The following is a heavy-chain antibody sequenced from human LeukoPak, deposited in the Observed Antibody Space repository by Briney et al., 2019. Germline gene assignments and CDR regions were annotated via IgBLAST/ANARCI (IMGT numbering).Heavy chain of an antibody. CDR3: ARGSPGY. Sequence: GGSLRLSCAGSGFTFSSYSMNWVRQAPGKGLEWVAYISTLSSTIYYADSVKGRFTISRDNAENSLYLQMNSLRAEDTAVYYCARGSPGYWGQGTLVTVSS. CDR2: ISTLSSTI. J-gene: IGHJ4*02. V-gene: IGHV3-48*04. CDR1: GFTFSSYS.